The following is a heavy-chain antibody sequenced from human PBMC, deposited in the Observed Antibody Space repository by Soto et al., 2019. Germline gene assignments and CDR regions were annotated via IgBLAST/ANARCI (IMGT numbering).Heavy chain of an antibody. D-gene: IGHD4-17*01. V-gene: IGHV3-21*01. Sequence: GGSLRLSCAASGFTFSNHSMNWVRQAPGKGLEWVSSISSSSSYIYYAESVKGQYTNSRDNAKNSLYLQMNSLRAEDTAVYYCARDPHYGDRTFDYWGQGTLVTVSS. J-gene: IGHJ4*02. CDR2: ISSSSSYI. CDR3: ARDPHYGDRTFDY. CDR1: GFTFSNHS.